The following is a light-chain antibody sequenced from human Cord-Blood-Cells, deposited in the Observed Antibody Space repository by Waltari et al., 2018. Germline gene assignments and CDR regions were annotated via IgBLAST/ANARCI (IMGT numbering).Light chain of an antibody. CDR3: FSYAGSYTV. CDR1: SSDVGGYNY. CDR2: DVS. V-gene: IGLV2-11*01. J-gene: IGLJ2*01. Sequence: QSALTQPRSVSGSPGQSVTISCTGPSSDVGGYNYVSWYQQHPGKAPKLMTYDVSKRPSGGPDRFSGSKSGNPASLTISGLQAEDEADYYCFSYAGSYTVFGGGTKLTVL.